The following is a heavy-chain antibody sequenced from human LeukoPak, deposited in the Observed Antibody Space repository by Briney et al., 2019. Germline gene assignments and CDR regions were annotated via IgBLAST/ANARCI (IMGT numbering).Heavy chain of an antibody. D-gene: IGHD3-16*01. CDR1: GYSISSGYY. CDR2: IYHSGSP. Sequence: PSETLSLTCAVSGYSISSGYYWGWIRQPPGKGLEWIGSIYHSGSPYYNPSLKSRVTISVDTSKNQFSLKLSSVTAADTAVYYCAAGGPGDWFDPWGQGTLVTVSS. CDR3: AAGGPGDWFDP. J-gene: IGHJ5*02. V-gene: IGHV4-38-2*01.